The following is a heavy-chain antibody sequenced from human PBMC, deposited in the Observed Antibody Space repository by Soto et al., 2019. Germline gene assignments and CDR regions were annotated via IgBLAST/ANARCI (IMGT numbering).Heavy chain of an antibody. J-gene: IGHJ6*02. CDR2: INSNGDTT. V-gene: IGHV3-64*01. D-gene: IGHD2-21*02. CDR3: ARDTAEGMDV. CDR1: GSTFRGHA. Sequence: EMQVVESGGGLVQPGGSLRLSCAASGSTFRGHAIHWVRQAPGQGLEIVSTINSNGDTTYYAKSVKGRFSISRDNSKNTLYLQMGSLRAEDTAVYYCARDTAEGMDVWGQGTTVTVSS.